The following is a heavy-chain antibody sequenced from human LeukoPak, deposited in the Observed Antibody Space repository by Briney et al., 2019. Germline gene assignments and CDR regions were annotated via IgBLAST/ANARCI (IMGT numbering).Heavy chain of an antibody. J-gene: IGHJ4*02. CDR1: GYTLTNYN. CDR2: INTHKGHT. CDR3: AREFGHCSGDNCFYFFDL. D-gene: IGHD2-15*01. Sequence: GASLQVSCKASGYTLTNYNISWVRQAPGQGLEWMGWINTHKGHTNFLQKFQGRVTVTTDLSTNTAHMELRRLRSDDTAVYYCAREFGHCSGDNCFYFFDLWGQGSQVIVSS. V-gene: IGHV1-18*01.